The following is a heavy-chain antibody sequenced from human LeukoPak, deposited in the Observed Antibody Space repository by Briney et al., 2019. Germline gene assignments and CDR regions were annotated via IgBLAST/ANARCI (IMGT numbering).Heavy chain of an antibody. D-gene: IGHD3-3*01. CDR1: GFTFSTDW. J-gene: IGHJ1*01. V-gene: IGHV3-74*01. CDR3: ARAPSEIGGYYPEYFRH. CDR2: IKSDGST. Sequence: GGSLRLSCAASGFTFSTDWMHWGRHAPGKGLLWGSRIKSDGSTNYADSVKGRFTISRDNAKNTLSLQMNSLRPEDTGVYYCARAPSEIGGYYPEYFRHWGQGTLVTVSS.